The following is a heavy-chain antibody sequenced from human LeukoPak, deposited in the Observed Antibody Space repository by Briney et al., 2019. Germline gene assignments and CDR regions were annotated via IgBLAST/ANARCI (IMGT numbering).Heavy chain of an antibody. V-gene: IGHV3-21*01. D-gene: IGHD2-2*01. J-gene: IGHJ4*02. CDR1: GFTFRSYS. CDR2: ISSSSSYI. Sequence: GGSLRLSCAVSGFTFRSYSMNWVRQAPGKGLEWVSSISSSSSYIYYADSVKGRFTISRDNAKNSLYLQMNSLRAEDTAVYYCARDRDIVVVPAAMVDYSGQGTLVTVSS. CDR3: ARDRDIVVVPAAMVDY.